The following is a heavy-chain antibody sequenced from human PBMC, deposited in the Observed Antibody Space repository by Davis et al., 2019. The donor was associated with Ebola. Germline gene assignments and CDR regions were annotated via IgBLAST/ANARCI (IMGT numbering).Heavy chain of an antibody. J-gene: IGHJ6*02. CDR1: GGSFSGYY. D-gene: IGHD3-10*01. V-gene: IGHV3-49*04. Sequence: LSLTCAVYGGSFSGYYWSWVRQAPGKGLEWVGFIRSKAYGGTTEYAASVKGRFTISRDDSKSIAYLQMNSLKTEDTAVYYCTRDRDYYGSGSYFSYYYYYGMDVWGQGTTVTVSS. CDR2: IRSKAYGGTT. CDR3: TRDRDYYGSGSYFSYYYYYGMDV.